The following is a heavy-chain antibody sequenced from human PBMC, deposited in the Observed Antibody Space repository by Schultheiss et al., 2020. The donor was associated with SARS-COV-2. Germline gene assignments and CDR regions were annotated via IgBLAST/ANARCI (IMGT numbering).Heavy chain of an antibody. V-gene: IGHV1-46*01. J-gene: IGHJ4*02. D-gene: IGHD1-7*01. Sequence: ASVKVSCKASGYTFTGYYMHWVRQAPGQGLEWMGLINPSSGTTTYAQKFQGRVTMTTDTSTSTAYMELRSLRSDDTAVYYCAREGWNYLRGDYWGQGTLVTVSS. CDR2: INPSSGTT. CDR1: GYTFTGYY. CDR3: AREGWNYLRGDY.